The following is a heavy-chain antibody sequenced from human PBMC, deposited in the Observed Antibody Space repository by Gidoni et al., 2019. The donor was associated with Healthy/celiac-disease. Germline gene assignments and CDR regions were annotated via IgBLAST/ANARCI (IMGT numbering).Heavy chain of an antibody. V-gene: IGHV3-48*01. J-gene: IGHJ4*02. D-gene: IGHD2-21*01. Sequence: EVQLVESGGGLVQPGGSLRLSCAASGFTFSSYSMNWVRQAPGKGLEWVSYISSSSSTIYYADSVKGRFTISRDNAKNSLYLQMNSLRAEDTAVYYCARCLVSHVVDYWGQGTLVTVSS. CDR1: GFTFSSYS. CDR3: ARCLVSHVVDY. CDR2: ISSSSSTI.